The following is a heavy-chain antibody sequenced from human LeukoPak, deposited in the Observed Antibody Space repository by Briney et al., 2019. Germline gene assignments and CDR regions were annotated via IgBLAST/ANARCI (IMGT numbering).Heavy chain of an antibody. CDR3: VRHDAIAVDEEDAFDI. CDR2: VNHSGRT. CDR1: GGSISSGGYY. J-gene: IGHJ3*02. V-gene: IGHV4-39*01. Sequence: SQTLSLTCTVSGGSISSGGYYWSWIRQPPGKGLEWIGEVNHSGRTYYSPSLKSRVTISADTAKSQFSLSLTSVTAADTAVYYCVRHDAIAVDEEDAFDIWGQGTMVTVSA. D-gene: IGHD6-19*01.